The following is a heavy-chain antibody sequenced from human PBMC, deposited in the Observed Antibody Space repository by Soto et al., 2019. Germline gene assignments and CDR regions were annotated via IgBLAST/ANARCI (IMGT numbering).Heavy chain of an antibody. D-gene: IGHD5-12*01. CDR3: AREIVATIGDYYYYYGMDV. CDR2: IIPIFGTA. CDR1: GGIFSSYA. Sequence: GASVKVSCKASGGIFSSYAISWVRQAPGQGLEWMGGIIPIFGTANYAQKFQGRVTITADESTSTAYMELSSLRSEDTAVYYCAREIVATIGDYYYYYGMDVWGQGTTVTVSS. V-gene: IGHV1-69*13. J-gene: IGHJ6*02.